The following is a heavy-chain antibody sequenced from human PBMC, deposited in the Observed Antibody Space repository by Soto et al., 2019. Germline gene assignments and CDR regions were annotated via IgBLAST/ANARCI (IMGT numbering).Heavy chain of an antibody. V-gene: IGHV4-39*07. Sequence: SETLSLSCTVSGGSISSSSYYWGWIRQPPGKGLEWIGSIYYSGSTNYNPSLKSRVTIPVDTSKHQFSLKLSSVTAADTAVYYCARDSVRRGYSSSWYGYYFGMDVWGQGTTVTVSS. CDR1: GGSISSSSYY. CDR2: IYYSGST. D-gene: IGHD6-13*01. J-gene: IGHJ6*02. CDR3: ARDSVRRGYSSSWYGYYFGMDV.